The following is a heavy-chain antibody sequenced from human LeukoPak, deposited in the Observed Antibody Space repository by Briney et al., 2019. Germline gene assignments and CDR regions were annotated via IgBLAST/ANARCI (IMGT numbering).Heavy chain of an antibody. D-gene: IGHD5-24*01. J-gene: IGHJ4*02. Sequence: GGSLRLSCVASGFTFGKYWMSWVRQAPGKGLEWVANIKLDGSEKNYVDSVKGRFTISRDNTKNSLYLQMNSLRAEDTAVFYCARQNGGYNPPYYFDYWGQGTLVTVSS. CDR1: GFTFGKYW. CDR2: IKLDGSEK. CDR3: ARQNGGYNPPYYFDY. V-gene: IGHV3-7*03.